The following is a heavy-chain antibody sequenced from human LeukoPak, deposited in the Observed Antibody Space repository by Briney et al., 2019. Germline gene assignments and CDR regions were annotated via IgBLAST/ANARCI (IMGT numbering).Heavy chain of an antibody. CDR1: GYSFTRYW. Sequence: GESLKISCKASGYSFTRYWIGWVRQMPGKGLEWMGIIDPSDSETRYTPSFQGQVTISVDKSLTTADLQWNGLKASDTAMYYCARQAAMGRSGDYWGQGTLVTVSS. J-gene: IGHJ4*02. CDR3: ARQAAMGRSGDY. D-gene: IGHD7-27*01. V-gene: IGHV5-51*01. CDR2: IDPSDSET.